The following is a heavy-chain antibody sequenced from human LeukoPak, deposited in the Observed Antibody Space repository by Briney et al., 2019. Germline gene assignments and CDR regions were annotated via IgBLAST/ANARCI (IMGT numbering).Heavy chain of an antibody. V-gene: IGHV3-21*01. CDR1: GFTFSSYS. CDR3: ATSYYDSSGYGG. Sequence: GGSLRLSCAASGFTFSSYSMNWVRQAPGKGLEWVSSISSSSYIYYADSVKGRFTISRDNAKNSLYLQMNSLRAEDTAVYYCATSYYDSSGYGGWGQGTLVTVSS. D-gene: IGHD3-22*01. J-gene: IGHJ4*02. CDR2: ISSSSYI.